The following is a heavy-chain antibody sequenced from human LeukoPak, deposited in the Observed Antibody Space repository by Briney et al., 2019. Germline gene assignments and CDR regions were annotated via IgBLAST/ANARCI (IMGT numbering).Heavy chain of an antibody. CDR2: MSPNSGNT. CDR3: ARTPPNWGADY. J-gene: IGHJ4*02. V-gene: IGHV1-8*01. CDR1: GYTFTSYD. Sequence: GASVKVSCTASGYTFTSYDINWVRQATGQGLEWMGWMSPNSGNTGYAQKFQGRVTMTRDTSIGTAYLELSSLKSEDTAVYYCARTPPNWGADYWGQGTLVTVSS. D-gene: IGHD7-27*01.